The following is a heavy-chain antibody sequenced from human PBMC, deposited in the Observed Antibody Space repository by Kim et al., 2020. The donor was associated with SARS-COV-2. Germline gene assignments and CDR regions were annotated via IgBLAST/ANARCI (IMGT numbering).Heavy chain of an antibody. J-gene: IGHJ6*02. CDR3: ARNRGLDV. D-gene: IGHD3-10*01. Sequence: GGSLRLPCAASGFMISNYWMSWVRQAPGKGLEWVANIKHDGNEKNYIDSVKGRFTISRDSAKNSLYLQMNSLRAEDTAVYYCARNRGLDVWGQGTTVTVSS. CDR1: GFMISNYW. V-gene: IGHV3-7*01. CDR2: IKHDGNEK.